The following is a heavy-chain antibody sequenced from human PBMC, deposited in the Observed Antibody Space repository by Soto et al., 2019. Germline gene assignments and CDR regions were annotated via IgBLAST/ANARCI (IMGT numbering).Heavy chain of an antibody. V-gene: IGHV3-15*07. Sequence: EVQLVESGGGLVEPGGSLRLSCAGSGLSFSLAWLNWVRQAPGKGLEWVGRLKSRGSGGSADYAAAVKGRFTNSRDDSKETLYLQMDSLKIEDTAVYYCXXXXXXXXYXGLDVWGQGTTVTVS. CDR2: LKSRGSGGSA. CDR3: XXXXXXXXYXGLDV. J-gene: IGHJ6*02. CDR1: GLSFSLAW.